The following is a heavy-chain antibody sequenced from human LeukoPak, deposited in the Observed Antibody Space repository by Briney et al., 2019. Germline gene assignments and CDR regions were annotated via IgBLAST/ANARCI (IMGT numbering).Heavy chain of an antibody. D-gene: IGHD1-26*01. J-gene: IGHJ4*02. CDR3: ATDQGSGSYSGFAGN. CDR1: GYTFTSYG. Sequence: GASVKVSCKASGYTFTSYGISWVRQAPGQGLEWMGWISAYNGNTNYAQKLQGRVTMTTDTSTSTAYMELRSLRSDDTAVYYCATDQGSGSYSGFAGNWGQGTLVTVSS. V-gene: IGHV1-18*01. CDR2: ISAYNGNT.